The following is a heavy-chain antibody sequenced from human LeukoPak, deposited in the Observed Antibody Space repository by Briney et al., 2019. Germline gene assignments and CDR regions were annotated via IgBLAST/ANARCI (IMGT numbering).Heavy chain of an antibody. J-gene: IGHJ4*02. CDR2: ISGGGNAT. D-gene: IGHD2/OR15-2a*01. CDR3: AKWADGLIVAPFDY. Sequence: GGSLRLSCAASGFTFSNSPMSWIRQAPRKGLEWVSAISGGGNATYYADSVTGRFSISRDNSKNTLYLQMNSLRAEDTAVYYCAKWADGLIVAPFDYWGQGTLVTVSS. V-gene: IGHV3-23*01. CDR1: GFTFSNSP.